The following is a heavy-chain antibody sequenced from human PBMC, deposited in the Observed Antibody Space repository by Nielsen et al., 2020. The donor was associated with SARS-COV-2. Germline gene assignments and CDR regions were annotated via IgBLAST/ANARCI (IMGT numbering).Heavy chain of an antibody. V-gene: IGHV3-33*01. D-gene: IGHD3-22*01. CDR3: ARDPGMIVVVALDY. CDR1: GFTFSSYG. CDR2: IWYDGSNK. J-gene: IGHJ4*02. Sequence: GSLRLSCAASGFTFSSYGMHWVRQAPGKGLEWVAVIWYDGSNKYYADSVKGRFTISRDNSKNTLYLQMNSLRAEDTAVYYCARDPGMIVVVALDYWGQGTLVTVSS.